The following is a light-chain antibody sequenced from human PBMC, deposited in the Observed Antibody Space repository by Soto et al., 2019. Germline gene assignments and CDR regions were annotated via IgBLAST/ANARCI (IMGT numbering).Light chain of an antibody. V-gene: IGLV2-14*01. Sequence: QSVLTQPASVSGSPGQSITISCTGTSSDVGGYKYVSWYQQHPGKAPKLMIYEVSNRPSGVSHCFSGSKSGNTASLTISGLQAEDEADYYCSSYTSSTTVVFGGGTKVTVL. CDR3: SSYTSSTTVV. J-gene: IGLJ2*01. CDR1: SSDVGGYKY. CDR2: EVS.